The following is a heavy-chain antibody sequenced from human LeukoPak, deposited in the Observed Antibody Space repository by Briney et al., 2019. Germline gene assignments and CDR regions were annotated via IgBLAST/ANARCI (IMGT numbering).Heavy chain of an antibody. CDR2: MYYSGST. CDR1: GGSISSGDYY. V-gene: IGHV4-30-4*01. Sequence: SQTLSLTCTVSGGSISSGDYYWSWIRQPPGKGLEWIAYMYYSGSTYYNPSLKSRVTMSADTSKNQLSLKLSSVTAADTAVYYCAGPYYYDSRIDPWGQGILVTVSS. J-gene: IGHJ5*02. D-gene: IGHD3-22*01. CDR3: AGPYYYDSRIDP.